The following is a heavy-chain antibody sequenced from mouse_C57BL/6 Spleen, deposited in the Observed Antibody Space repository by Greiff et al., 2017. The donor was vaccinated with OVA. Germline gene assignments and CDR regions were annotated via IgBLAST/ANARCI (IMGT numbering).Heavy chain of an antibody. D-gene: IGHD2-5*01. CDR2: IDPSDSYT. CDR1: GYTFTSYW. Sequence: QVQLQQPGAELVMPGASVKLSCKASGYTFTSYWMHWVKQRPGQGLEWIGEIDPSDSYTNYNQKFKGKSTLTVDKSSSTAYMQLSSLTSEDSAVYYCARSVSYYSNFDYWGQGTTLTVSS. J-gene: IGHJ2*01. CDR3: ARSVSYYSNFDY. V-gene: IGHV1-69*01.